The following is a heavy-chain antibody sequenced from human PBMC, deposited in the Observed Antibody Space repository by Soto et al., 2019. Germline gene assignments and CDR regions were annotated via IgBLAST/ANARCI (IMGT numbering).Heavy chain of an antibody. CDR2: IYPGDSDT. D-gene: IGHD3-10*01. Sequence: PGESLKISCKGSGYSFTSYWIAWVRQLPGEGLEWMGIIYPGDSDTRYSPSFQGQVTISADKSISTAYLQMNSLKTEDTDVYYCTRHDAVRGVIDLDYYGMDVWGQGTTVTVSS. CDR1: GYSFTSYW. CDR3: TRHDAVRGVIDLDYYGMDV. J-gene: IGHJ6*02. V-gene: IGHV5-51*01.